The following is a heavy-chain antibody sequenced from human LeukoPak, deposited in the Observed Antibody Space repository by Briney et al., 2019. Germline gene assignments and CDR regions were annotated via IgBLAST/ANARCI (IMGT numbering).Heavy chain of an antibody. D-gene: IGHD6-19*01. Sequence: PGGSLRLSCAASGFLFSKYWMTWVRQAPGKGLAWVANIIEGGDLKYYVDSVKGRFTISRDNTKNSLYLQMTSLRADDTAVYYCARVGKNGWDFDHWGQGTLVTVSS. J-gene: IGHJ4*02. V-gene: IGHV3-7*01. CDR3: ARVGKNGWDFDH. CDR2: IIEGGDLK. CDR1: GFLFSKYW.